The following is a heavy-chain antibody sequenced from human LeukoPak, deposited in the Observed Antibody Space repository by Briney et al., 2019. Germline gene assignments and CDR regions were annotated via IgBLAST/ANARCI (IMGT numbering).Heavy chain of an antibody. CDR3: ASANYYGSGSYSSIDI. Sequence: SETLSLTCTVSGGSVSSGSYYWSWIRQPPGKGLEWIGYIYYSGSTYYNPSLKSRVTISVDTSKNQFSLKLSSVTAADTAVYYCASANYYGSGSYSSIDIWGQGTMVTVSS. CDR1: GGSVSSGSYY. CDR2: IYYSGST. D-gene: IGHD3-10*01. V-gene: IGHV4-61*01. J-gene: IGHJ3*02.